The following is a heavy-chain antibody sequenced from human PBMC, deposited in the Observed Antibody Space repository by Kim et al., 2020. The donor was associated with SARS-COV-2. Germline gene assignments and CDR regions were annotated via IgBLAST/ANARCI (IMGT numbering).Heavy chain of an antibody. Sequence: NTNSAQPLKGRVTMTTDTATSNAYMELRSLRSDDTAVYYCARDRMYIGMDVWGQGTTVTVSS. CDR3: ARDRMYIGMDV. V-gene: IGHV1-18*01. CDR2: NT. D-gene: IGHD1-20*01. J-gene: IGHJ6*02.